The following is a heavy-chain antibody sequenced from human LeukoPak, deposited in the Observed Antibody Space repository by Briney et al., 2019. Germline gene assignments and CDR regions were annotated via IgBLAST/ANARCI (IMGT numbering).Heavy chain of an antibody. CDR2: IYYSGSN. J-gene: IGHJ4*02. Sequence: SETLSLTCTVSGDSISSSSSYWGWIRPPPGKGLEWIGSIYYSGSNFDNPALKSRVTISVDTSKNQFSLKLSSVTAADTAVYYCARDRGYSYTAQPFDYWGQGTLVTVSS. D-gene: IGHD5-18*01. V-gene: IGHV4-39*07. CDR1: GDSISSSSSY. CDR3: ARDRGYSYTAQPFDY.